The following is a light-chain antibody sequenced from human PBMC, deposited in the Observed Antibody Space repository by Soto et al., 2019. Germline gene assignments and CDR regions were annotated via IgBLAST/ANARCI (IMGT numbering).Light chain of an antibody. CDR1: QSVSSY. Sequence: EIVLTQSPATLSLSPGERATLSCRASQSVSSYLAWYQQKPGQAPRPLIYDASNRATGIPARFSGSGSGTDFPLNISSLEPEDFAVYYCQQRSNWPLNFGGGTKVESK. V-gene: IGKV3-11*01. J-gene: IGKJ4*01. CDR2: DAS. CDR3: QQRSNWPLN.